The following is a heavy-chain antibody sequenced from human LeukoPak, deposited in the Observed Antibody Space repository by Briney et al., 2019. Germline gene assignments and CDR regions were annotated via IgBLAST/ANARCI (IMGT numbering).Heavy chain of an antibody. CDR1: GFIFSTYS. J-gene: IGHJ4*02. V-gene: IGHV3-53*01. CDR3: ARRAGAYSHPYDY. Sequence: GGSLRLSCAASGFIFSTYSMSWVRQAPGKGLEWVSFIYSGTTHYSDSVKGRFTISRHNSKNTLYLQMNSLRAEDTAVYYCARRAGAYSHPYDYWGQGTLVTVSS. D-gene: IGHD4/OR15-4a*01. CDR2: IYSGTT.